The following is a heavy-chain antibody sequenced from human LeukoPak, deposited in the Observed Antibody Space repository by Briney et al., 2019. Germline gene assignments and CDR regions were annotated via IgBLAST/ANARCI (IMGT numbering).Heavy chain of an antibody. J-gene: IGHJ4*02. CDR3: AREEENCSSTSCYEGFDY. V-gene: IGHV4-34*01. CDR1: GASFSGYY. D-gene: IGHD2-2*01. CDR2: INHSGST. Sequence: SETLSLTCAVYGASFSGYYWSWIRQPPGKGLEWIGEINHSGSTNYNPSLKSRVTISVDTSKNQFSLKLSSVTAADTAVYYCAREEENCSSTSCYEGFDYWGQGTLVTVSS.